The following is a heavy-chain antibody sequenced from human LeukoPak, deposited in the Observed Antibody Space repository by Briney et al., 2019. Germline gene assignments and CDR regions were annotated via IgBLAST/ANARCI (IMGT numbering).Heavy chain of an antibody. CDR2: IYYSGST. Sequence: PSETLSLTCTVSGGSISSYYWSWIRQPPGKGLEWIGYIYYSGSTNYNPSLKSRVTISVDTSKNQFSLKLSSVTAADTAVYYCARERTGIAVAGLVDYWGQGTLVTVSS. V-gene: IGHV4-59*01. CDR1: GGSISSYY. CDR3: ARERTGIAVAGLVDY. J-gene: IGHJ4*02. D-gene: IGHD6-19*01.